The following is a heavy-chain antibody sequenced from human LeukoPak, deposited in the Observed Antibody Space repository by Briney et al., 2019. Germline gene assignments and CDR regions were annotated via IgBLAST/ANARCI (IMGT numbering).Heavy chain of an antibody. CDR1: GFTFSSYA. CDR3: ANRCSSTSCYYY. D-gene: IGHD2-2*01. J-gene: IGHJ4*02. CDR2: ISGSGGST. Sequence: GGSLRLSCAASGFTFSSYAMTWVRQAPGKGLEWVSAISGSGGSTYYADSVKGRFTISRDNSKNTLYLQMNSLRAEDTAVYYCANRCSSTSCYYYWGQGTLVTVSS. V-gene: IGHV3-23*01.